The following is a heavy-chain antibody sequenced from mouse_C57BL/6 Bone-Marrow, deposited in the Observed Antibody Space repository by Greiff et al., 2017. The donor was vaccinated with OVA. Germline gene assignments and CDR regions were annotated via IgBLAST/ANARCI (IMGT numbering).Heavy chain of an antibody. J-gene: IGHJ2*01. Sequence: EVKLVESGGGLVQPGGSLSLSCAASGFTFTDYYMSWVRQPPGKALEWLGFLRNKANGYTTEYSASVKGRFTISRDNSQSILYLQMNALRAEDSATYYCARGVPYFDYWGQGTTLTVSS. CDR2: LRNKANGYTT. V-gene: IGHV7-3*01. CDR3: ARGVPYFDY. CDR1: GFTFTDYY.